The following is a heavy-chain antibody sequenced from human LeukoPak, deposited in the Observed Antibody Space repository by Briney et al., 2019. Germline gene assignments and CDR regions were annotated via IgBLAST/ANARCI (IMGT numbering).Heavy chain of an antibody. CDR2: IKQDGSEK. CDR3: ARGAWQWLVTGAYYFDY. V-gene: IGHV3-7*01. D-gene: IGHD6-19*01. J-gene: IGHJ4*02. Sequence: TGGSLRLSCAASGFTFSSYWMSWVRQAPGKGLEWVANIKQDGSEKYYVDSVKGRFTISRDNAKNSLYLQMNSLRAEDTAVYYCARGAWQWLVTGAYYFDYWGQGTLVTVSS. CDR1: GFTFSSYW.